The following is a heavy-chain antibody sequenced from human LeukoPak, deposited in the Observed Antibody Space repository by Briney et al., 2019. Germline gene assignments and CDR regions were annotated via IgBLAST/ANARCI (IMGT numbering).Heavy chain of an antibody. Sequence: ASVKVSCKASGYTFTSYGISWVRQAPGQGLEWMGRISAYNGNTNYAQKLQGRVTMTTDTSTSTAYMELRSLRSDDTAVYYCARNYDILTGYDNAPDYWGQGTLVTVSS. V-gene: IGHV1-18*01. CDR2: ISAYNGNT. J-gene: IGHJ4*02. CDR3: ARNYDILTGYDNAPDY. D-gene: IGHD3-9*01. CDR1: GYTFTSYG.